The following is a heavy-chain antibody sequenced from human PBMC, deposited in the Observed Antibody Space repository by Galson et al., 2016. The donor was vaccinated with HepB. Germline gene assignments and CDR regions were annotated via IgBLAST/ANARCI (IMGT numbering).Heavy chain of an antibody. D-gene: IGHD5-18*01. Sequence: ETLSLTCAVYGGSFSGYYWSWIRQPPGKGLEWFGSIFYSGITYYYPSLTSRVTISLDTSKNQVSLRLSSVTAADTAVYYCARDLTMVTTGWFDPWGQGTLVTVSS. V-gene: IGHV4-34*12. CDR1: GGSFSGYY. J-gene: IGHJ5*02. CDR3: ARDLTMVTTGWFDP. CDR2: IFYSGIT.